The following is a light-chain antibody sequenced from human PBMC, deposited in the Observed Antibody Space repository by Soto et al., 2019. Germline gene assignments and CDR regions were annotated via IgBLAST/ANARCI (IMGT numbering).Light chain of an antibody. CDR1: SSNIGSNT. J-gene: IGLJ2*01. CDR2: SND. V-gene: IGLV1-44*01. CDR3: AAWDDSLKGVV. Sequence: QSALTQPPSASGTPGQRVTISCSGSSSNIGSNTVDWYRQLPGTAPKLLIYSNDQRPSGVPDRFSGSKSGTSASLAISGLQSEDEADYYCAAWDDSLKGVVFGGGTKLTVL.